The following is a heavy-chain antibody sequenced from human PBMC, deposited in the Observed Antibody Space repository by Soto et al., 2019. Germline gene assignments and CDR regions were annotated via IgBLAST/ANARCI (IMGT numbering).Heavy chain of an antibody. V-gene: IGHV1-46*01. Sequence: ASVKVSCKAPGYTLTSYYMHWVRQAPGQGLEWMGIINPSGGSTSYAQKFQGRVTMTRDTSTSTVYMELSSLRSEDTAVYYCAKEKISTSCCNWFDPWGQGTLVTVSS. CDR2: INPSGGST. CDR3: AKEKISTSCCNWFDP. D-gene: IGHD2-2*01. CDR1: GYTLTSYY. J-gene: IGHJ5*02.